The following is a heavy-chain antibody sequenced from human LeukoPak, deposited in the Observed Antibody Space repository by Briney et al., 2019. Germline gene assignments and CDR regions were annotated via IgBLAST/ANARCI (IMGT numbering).Heavy chain of an antibody. CDR2: IGTAGDP. D-gene: IGHD5-18*01. V-gene: IGHV3-13*05. Sequence: GGSLRLSCAASGFTFSNYDMHWGRQATGEGLEWVSAIGTAGDPYYPGSVKGRFTISRENAKNSFYLQMNSLRAGDTAVYYCARGRGYSYGLDYWGQGTLVTVSS. J-gene: IGHJ4*02. CDR1: GFTFSNYD. CDR3: ARGRGYSYGLDY.